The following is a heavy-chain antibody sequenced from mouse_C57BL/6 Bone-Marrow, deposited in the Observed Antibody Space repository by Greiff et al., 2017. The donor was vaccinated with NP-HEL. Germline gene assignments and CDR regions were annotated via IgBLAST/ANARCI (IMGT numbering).Heavy chain of an antibody. CDR2: ISAGGGNT. J-gene: IGHJ2*01. CDR3: ARRLVDY. CDR1: GFTFSSYT. Sequence: EVMLVESGGGLVKPGGSLKLSCAASGFTFSSYTMSWVRQTPEKRLEWVATISAGGGNTYYPDSVKGRVTISRDNAKNTLYLQRSSLRSEDTALDYCARRLVDYWGQGTTLTVSS. V-gene: IGHV5-9*01. D-gene: IGHD4-1*01.